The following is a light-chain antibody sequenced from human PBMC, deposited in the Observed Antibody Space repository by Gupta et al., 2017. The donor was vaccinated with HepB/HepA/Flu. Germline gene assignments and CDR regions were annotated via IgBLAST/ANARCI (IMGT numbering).Light chain of an antibody. CDR2: LGS. V-gene: IGKV2-28*01. CDR1: QSRLHSNGYNN. Sequence: DIVMTQSPLSLPVTPGEPASISCRSSQSRLHSNGYNNLDWYLQKPGQSPQLLLYLGSYRASGVPDRISGSGSGTDFTLKIIRGEAEDVGVSYCRQALQTPQTFGQGTKVELK. CDR3: RQALQTPQT. J-gene: IGKJ1*01.